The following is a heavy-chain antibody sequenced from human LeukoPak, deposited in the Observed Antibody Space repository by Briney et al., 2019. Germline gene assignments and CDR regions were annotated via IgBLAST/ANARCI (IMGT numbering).Heavy chain of an antibody. CDR3: ARVLGGIVGATGLDY. Sequence: SVKVSCKASGGTFSSYAISWVRQAPGQGLEWMGGIIPIFGTANYAQKFQGRVTITTDESTSTSYMELSSLRSEDTAVYYCARVLGGIVGATGLDYWGQGTLVTVSS. D-gene: IGHD1-26*01. J-gene: IGHJ4*02. V-gene: IGHV1-69*05. CDR1: GGTFSSYA. CDR2: IIPIFGTA.